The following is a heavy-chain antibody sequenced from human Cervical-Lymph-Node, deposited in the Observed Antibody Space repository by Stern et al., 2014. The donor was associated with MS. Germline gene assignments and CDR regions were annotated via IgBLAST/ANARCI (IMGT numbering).Heavy chain of an antibody. V-gene: IGHV3-30*01. CDR1: GFTFSSYA. CDR3: ASGYYFDY. J-gene: IGHJ4*02. CDR2: ISYDGSNK. Sequence: VQLVESGGGVVQPGRSLRLSCAASGFTFSSYAMHWVRQAPGKGLEWVAVISYDGSNKYYADSVKGRFTISRDNSKNTLYLQMNSLRAEDTAVYYCASGYYFDYWGQGTLVTVSS.